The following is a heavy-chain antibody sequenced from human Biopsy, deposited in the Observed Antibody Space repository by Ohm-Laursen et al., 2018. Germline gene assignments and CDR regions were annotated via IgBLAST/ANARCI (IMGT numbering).Heavy chain of an antibody. D-gene: IGHD6-19*01. J-gene: IGHJ6*02. Sequence: SVKVSCKASGGTFTNHAINWVRQAPGHGLEWMGGIITVSETAGYAERFQGRVTITADVTTTTAYMDLSGLRSEDTAVYYCVAYPSSGFFENNDDFAMDVWGQGTTVIVSS. V-gene: IGHV1-69*13. CDR3: VAYPSSGFFENNDDFAMDV. CDR2: IITVSETA. CDR1: GGTFTNHA.